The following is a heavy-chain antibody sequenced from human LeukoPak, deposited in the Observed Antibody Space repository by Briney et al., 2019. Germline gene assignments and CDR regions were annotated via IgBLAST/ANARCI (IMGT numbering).Heavy chain of an antibody. V-gene: IGHV4-59*01. CDR3: ARGLTSSDWYLDL. J-gene: IGHJ2*01. CDR1: GGSISTYY. D-gene: IGHD4/OR15-4a*01. Sequence: PSETLSLTCTVSGGSISTYYWSWIRQPPGKGLEWIAYIHYSGSTNYNPSLRSRVTISVDTSKNQFSLKLSSVTAADTAVYYCARGLTSSDWYLDLWGRGTLVTVSS. CDR2: IHYSGST.